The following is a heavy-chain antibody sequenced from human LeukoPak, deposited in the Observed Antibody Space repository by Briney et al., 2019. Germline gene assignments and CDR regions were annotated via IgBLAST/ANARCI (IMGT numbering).Heavy chain of an antibody. Sequence: SETLSLTCTVSGGSISSTRYYRGWIRQPPGKGLEWIGSVYYTGRTYYNPSLRSRVRISVDTSKNHFSLNLNSVTAADTAVYYCGYDSSGYYQQLFEYWGQGTLVTVSS. D-gene: IGHD3-22*01. V-gene: IGHV4-39*02. CDR2: VYYTGRT. CDR1: GGSISSTRYY. J-gene: IGHJ4*02. CDR3: GYDSSGYYQQLFEY.